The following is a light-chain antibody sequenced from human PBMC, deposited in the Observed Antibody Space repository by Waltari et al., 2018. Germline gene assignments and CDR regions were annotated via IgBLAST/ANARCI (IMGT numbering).Light chain of an antibody. CDR2: NNN. J-gene: IGLJ2*01. CDR1: SSNLGSSY. Sequence: QSVLTQPPSVSAAPGQKVTIPCPGSSSNLGSSYVSWDQQLPGTAPKLLIFNNNERPSGIPDRFSGSKSGTSATLGITGLQTGDEADYYCGTWDDSLRAGVFGGGTKLTVL. V-gene: IGLV1-51*01. CDR3: GTWDDSLRAGV.